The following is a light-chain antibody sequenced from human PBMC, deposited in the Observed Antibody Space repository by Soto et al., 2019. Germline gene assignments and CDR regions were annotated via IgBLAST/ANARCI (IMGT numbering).Light chain of an antibody. CDR2: DAS. J-gene: IGKJ1*01. CDR3: QQYDSLPWT. Sequence: DIQMTQSPSSLSASVGDRVTITCRASQDISKYLNWYQQKPGKAPKLLIYDASNLETGVPSRFSGSGSGTDFTFTISSLQPEDIATYYCQQYDSLPWTFGQGTKVEIK. CDR1: QDISKY. V-gene: IGKV1-33*01.